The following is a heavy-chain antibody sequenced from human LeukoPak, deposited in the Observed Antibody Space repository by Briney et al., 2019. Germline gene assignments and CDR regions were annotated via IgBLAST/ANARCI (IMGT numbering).Heavy chain of an antibody. V-gene: IGHV3-7*01. D-gene: IGHD3-16*01. Sequence: GGSLRLSCAASGFTFSRSWMRWVRRAPGKGLEWVANIKEDGSEKKYVDSVKGRFTVSRDNARNSLYLQMNSLRAEDTAVYYCVGGGAFDFWGQGTMVTVSS. J-gene: IGHJ3*01. CDR3: VGGGAFDF. CDR2: IKEDGSEK. CDR1: GFTFSRSW.